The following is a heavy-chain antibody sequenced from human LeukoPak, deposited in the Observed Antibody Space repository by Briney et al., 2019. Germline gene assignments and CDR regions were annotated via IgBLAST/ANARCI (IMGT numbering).Heavy chain of an antibody. J-gene: IGHJ4*02. V-gene: IGHV3-66*01. CDR1: EFSVGSNY. CDR3: ASLRVPGDFDY. Sequence: GGSLRLSCAASEFSVGSNYMTWVRQAPGKGLEWVSLIYSGGNTYYADSVKGRFTISRDNSKNTLYLQMNSLRAEDTAVYYCASLRVPGDFDYWGQGTLVTVSS. CDR2: IYSGGNT.